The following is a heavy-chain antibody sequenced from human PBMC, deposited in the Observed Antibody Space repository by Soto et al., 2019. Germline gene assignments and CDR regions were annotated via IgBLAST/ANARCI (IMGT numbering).Heavy chain of an antibody. Sequence: GGSLRLSCAASGFSVTANYMIWVRQAPGKGLEFVSVIWTNGGTLYADSVKGRFILSRDNSMNTVYLQMNSLRVDDTAVYYCAKVIWDTVMSQFSMDPYDYWGQGTLVTVSS. CDR1: GFSVTANY. V-gene: IGHV3-66*01. D-gene: IGHD2-15*01. CDR3: AKVIWDTVMSQFSMDPYDY. CDR2: IWTNGGT. J-gene: IGHJ4*02.